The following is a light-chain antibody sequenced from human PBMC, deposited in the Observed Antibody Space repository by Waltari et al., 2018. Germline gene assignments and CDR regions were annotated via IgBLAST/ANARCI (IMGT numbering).Light chain of an antibody. CDR3: QVWDTNSDHLYV. CDR2: DDS. J-gene: IGLJ1*01. Sequence: SYVLTQPPSVSVAPGQTARTPCGGNNIGSHSVHWYQQKSGQAPVMVGYDDSDRPSGVPERFSGSKSGTTATLTISGVEAGDEADYYCQVWDTNSDHLYVFGSGTKVTVL. V-gene: IGLV3-21*02. CDR1: NIGSHS.